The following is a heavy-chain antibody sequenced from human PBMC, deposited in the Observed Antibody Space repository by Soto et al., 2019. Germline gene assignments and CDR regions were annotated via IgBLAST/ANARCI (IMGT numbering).Heavy chain of an antibody. CDR1: GGSISSGGYY. D-gene: IGHD1-26*01. Sequence: TLSLTCTVSGGSISSGGYYWSWIRQHPGKGLEWIGYIYYSGSTYYNPSLKSRVTISVDTSKNQFSLKLSSVTAADTAVYYCARGLLRKPPFYYYYMDVWGKGTTVTVSS. CDR2: IYYSGST. J-gene: IGHJ6*03. V-gene: IGHV4-31*03. CDR3: ARGLLRKPPFYYYYMDV.